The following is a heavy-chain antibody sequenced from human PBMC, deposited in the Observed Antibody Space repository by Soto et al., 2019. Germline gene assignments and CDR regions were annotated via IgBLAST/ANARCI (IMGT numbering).Heavy chain of an antibody. Sequence: EVQLVESGGGLVKPGGSLRLSCVDSGSTFSSYSMNWVRQAPGKGLEWVSSISSRSSVIWYADSLKGRFTISRDNAKNSLYLQMNNLRAEDTAIYYCMRGGRGYTRDDVLDVGGQGTMVTVSS. CDR3: MRGGRGYTRDDVLDV. J-gene: IGHJ3*01. CDR2: ISSRSSVI. CDR1: GSTFSSYS. D-gene: IGHD2-2*02. V-gene: IGHV3-21*06.